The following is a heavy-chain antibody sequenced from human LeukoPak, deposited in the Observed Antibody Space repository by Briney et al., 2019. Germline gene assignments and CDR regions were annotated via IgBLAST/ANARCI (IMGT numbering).Heavy chain of an antibody. CDR3: ARGLYGGGLSYKGTDF. V-gene: IGHV4-31*03. CDR1: GGSISSGDCY. CDR2: IYYSGST. Sequence: SETLSLTCTVSGGSISSGDCYWTWIRQHPGKGLEWIGYIYYSGSTYYNPSLRSRVTMSVDTSENQFSLKLSSVTASDTGVYFCARGLYGGGLSYKGTDFWGQGTLVTVSS. J-gene: IGHJ4*02. D-gene: IGHD4-23*01.